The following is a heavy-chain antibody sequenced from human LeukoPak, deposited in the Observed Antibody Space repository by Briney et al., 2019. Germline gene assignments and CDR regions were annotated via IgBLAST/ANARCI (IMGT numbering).Heavy chain of an antibody. CDR1: GFTFSSYG. J-gene: IGHJ3*01. D-gene: IGHD2-15*01. CDR2: ISYDGSNK. V-gene: IGHV3-30*03. CDR3: ARRLYCSGDACYTGPDAFDL. Sequence: GGSLRLSCAASGFTFSSYGMHWVRQAPGKGLEWVAVISYDGSNKYYADSVKGRFTISRDNSKNTLYLQMNSLRTEDTAVYFCARRLYCSGDACYTGPDAFDLWGQGTMVTVSS.